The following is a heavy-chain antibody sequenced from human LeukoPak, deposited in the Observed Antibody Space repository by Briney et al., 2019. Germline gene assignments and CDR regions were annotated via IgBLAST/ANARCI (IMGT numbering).Heavy chain of an antibody. V-gene: IGHV3-72*01. CDR1: GFSFSDHY. CDR3: ARYGEGGGNYYFDY. Sequence: PGGSLRLSCAASGFSFSDHYMDWVRQAPGKGLEWVGRIRKKGNSYTTGYAASVKGRFTISRDDSKNSLYLHMNSLKIEDTAVYYCARYGEGGGNYYFDYWGQGTLVTVSS. CDR2: IRKKGNSYTT. D-gene: IGHD4-23*01. J-gene: IGHJ4*02.